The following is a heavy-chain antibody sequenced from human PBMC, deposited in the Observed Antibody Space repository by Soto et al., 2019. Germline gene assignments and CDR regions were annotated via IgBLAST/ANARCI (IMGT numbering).Heavy chain of an antibody. V-gene: IGHV1-69*02. D-gene: IGHD2-8*02. Sequence: QVQLVQSGAEVKKPGSSVKVSCKASGGTFSRYTFTWVRQAPGQGLEWMGRIIPILDIPNYAQNFQGRVTITAEKCTSTASMELSSLRSDDTAVYYCASHFTGVLVLGTSPPGGDNYGWDVWGQGTTVTVSS. CDR3: ASHFTGVLVLGTSPPGGDNYGWDV. J-gene: IGHJ6*02. CDR2: IIPILDIP. CDR1: GGTFSRYT.